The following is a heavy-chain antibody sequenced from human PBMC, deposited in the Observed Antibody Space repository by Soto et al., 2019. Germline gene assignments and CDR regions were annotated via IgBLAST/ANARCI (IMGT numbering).Heavy chain of an antibody. Sequence: SETLSLTCAVYGGSFSGYYWSWIRQPPGKGLEWIGEINHSGSTNYNPSLKSRVTISVDTSKNQFSLKLSSVTAADTAVYYCARLEAASLYYYGMDVWGQGTTVTVSS. D-gene: IGHD6-13*01. J-gene: IGHJ6*02. CDR3: ARLEAASLYYYGMDV. CDR2: INHSGST. V-gene: IGHV4-34*01. CDR1: GGSFSGYY.